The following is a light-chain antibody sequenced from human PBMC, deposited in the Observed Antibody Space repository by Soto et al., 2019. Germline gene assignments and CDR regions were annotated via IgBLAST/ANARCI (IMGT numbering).Light chain of an antibody. V-gene: IGKV1-39*01. CDR1: QSISSY. Sequence: IQMTQSPSSLSASVGDRVTITCRASQSISSYLNWYQQKPGKAPKLLIYAASSLQSGVPSRFSGSGSGTDFTLTISSLQPEDFATYYCPQSYSTPRTSGQGTKVDI. J-gene: IGKJ1*01. CDR3: PQSYSTPRT. CDR2: AAS.